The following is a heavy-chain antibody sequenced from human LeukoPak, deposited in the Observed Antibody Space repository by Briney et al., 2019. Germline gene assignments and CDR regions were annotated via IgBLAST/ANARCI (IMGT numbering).Heavy chain of an antibody. CDR3: ASDPQQLTTLPDY. J-gene: IGHJ4*02. Sequence: PGGSLRLSCAASGFTFSSYSMNWVRQAPGKGLEWVSSISSSSSYIYYADSVKGRFTISRDNAKNSLYLQMNSLRAEDTAVYYCASDPQQLTTLPDYWGQGTLVTVSS. CDR1: GFTFSSYS. CDR2: ISSSSSYI. V-gene: IGHV3-21*03. D-gene: IGHD6-13*01.